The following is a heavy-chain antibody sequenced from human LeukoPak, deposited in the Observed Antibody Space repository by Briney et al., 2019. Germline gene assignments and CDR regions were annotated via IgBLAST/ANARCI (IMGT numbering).Heavy chain of an antibody. CDR1: GFTFRNNW. J-gene: IGHJ4*02. Sequence: GGSLRLSCAASGFTFRNNWMSWVRQAPGKGLEWVANIKRDGNEKYYVDSVKGRFTVSRDNAKNSLYLQMNSLRAEDTAVYYCARGGRYPDYWGQGTLVTVSS. V-gene: IGHV3-7*03. CDR3: ARGGRYPDY. CDR2: IKRDGNEK. D-gene: IGHD6-19*01.